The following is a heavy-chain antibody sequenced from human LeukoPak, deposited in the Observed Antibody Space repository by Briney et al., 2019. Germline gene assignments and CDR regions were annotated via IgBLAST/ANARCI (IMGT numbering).Heavy chain of an antibody. D-gene: IGHD1-26*01. J-gene: IGHJ3*02. Sequence: PGGSLRLSCAAAGFTFSNDWMHWVRQAPGKGLVRLSRVNSDGRSMIYADAVKRRFTISRDNGKNSLYQQMNSLRVEYTAVYYCARGGSPPEALGDALDIWGQGTMVTVA. V-gene: IGHV3-74*01. CDR2: VNSDGRSM. CDR1: GFTFSNDW. CDR3: ARGGSPPEALGDALDI.